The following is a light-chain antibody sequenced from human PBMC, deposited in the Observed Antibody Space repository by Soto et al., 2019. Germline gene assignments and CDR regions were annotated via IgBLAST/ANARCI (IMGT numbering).Light chain of an antibody. V-gene: IGLV2-23*01. CDR2: EGS. Sequence: SVVAPPSSVSVSPEQSIAISCTGTSSDVGSYNLVSWYQQYPGKAPKLIIYEGSERPSGISNRFSGSKSGNTASLTISGLQAEDEADYYCSSYAGRSSLPYVFGPGTKVTV. J-gene: IGLJ1*01. CDR3: SSYAGRSSLPYV. CDR1: SSDVGSYNL.